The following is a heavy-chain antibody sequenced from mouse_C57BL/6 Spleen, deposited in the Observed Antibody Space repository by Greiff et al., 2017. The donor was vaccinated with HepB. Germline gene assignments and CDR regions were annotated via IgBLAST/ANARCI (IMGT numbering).Heavy chain of an antibody. CDR2: IDPETGGT. CDR1: GYTFTDYE. Sequence: LVESGAELVRPGASVTLSCKASGYTFTDYEMHWVKQTPVHGLEWIGAIDPETGGTAYNQKFKGKAILTADKSSSTAYMELRSLTSEDSAVYYCTRWDFDRDYWGQGTTLTVSS. D-gene: IGHD4-1*01. V-gene: IGHV1-15*01. CDR3: TRWDFDRDY. J-gene: IGHJ2*01.